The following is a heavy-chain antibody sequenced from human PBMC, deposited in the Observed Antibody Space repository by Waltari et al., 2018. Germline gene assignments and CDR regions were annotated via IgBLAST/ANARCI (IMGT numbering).Heavy chain of an antibody. CDR1: GGSITSNRHY. CDR3: ATYIGASIGTAAFDV. CDR2: ISYSGAT. J-gene: IGHJ3*01. D-gene: IGHD3-16*01. Sequence: QLHLQESGPGLVKPSDTLSVTCTVSGGSITSNRHYWGWIRQPPGLGLEWTATISYSGATYNNPSLKSRVTISVDTSKNQFSLKLSSVTAADTAVYYCATYIGASIGTAAFDVWGQGTMVTVSS. V-gene: IGHV4-39*01.